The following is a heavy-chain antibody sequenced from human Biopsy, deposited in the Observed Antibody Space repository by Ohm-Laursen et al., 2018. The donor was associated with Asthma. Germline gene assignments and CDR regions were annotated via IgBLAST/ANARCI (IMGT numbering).Heavy chain of an antibody. V-gene: IGHV1-24*01. J-gene: IGHJ4*02. Sequence: SSVKVSCKISGYSLTDLSMHWVRQAPGRGLEWMGGHDHEEGGTVNARRFQGRVTMTEDTSTDTAYMELSSLSSGDTAVYYCASDFPKDYVRYNFQFWGQGTLVTVSS. CDR3: ASDFPKDYVRYNFQF. CDR2: HDHEEGGT. CDR1: GYSLTDLS. D-gene: IGHD4-17*01.